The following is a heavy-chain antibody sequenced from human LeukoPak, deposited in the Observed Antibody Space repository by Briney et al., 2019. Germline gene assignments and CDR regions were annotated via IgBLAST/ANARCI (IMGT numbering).Heavy chain of an antibody. Sequence: AGGSLRLSCAATGFTFSSYWMHWIRQVPGKGLMWVSRINNDGSSTMYADSVKSRFTISRDNAKNTLHLQLNSLRAEDTAVYYCVKGEGYCSGGGCYRYWGQGALVSVTS. D-gene: IGHD2-15*01. CDR1: GFTFSSYW. V-gene: IGHV3-74*03. J-gene: IGHJ4*02. CDR3: VKGEGYCSGGGCYRY. CDR2: INNDGSST.